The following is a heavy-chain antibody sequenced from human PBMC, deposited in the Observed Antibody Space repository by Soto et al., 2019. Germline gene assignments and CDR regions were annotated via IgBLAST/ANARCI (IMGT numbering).Heavy chain of an antibody. Sequence: QVQLVQSGAEVKKPGASVKVSCKASGYTFTSYGISWVRQAPGQGLEWMGWISAYNGNTNYAQKLQGRVTMTTDTSKSTAYMELRSLRSDDTAVYYCARVRPLYYYDSSGYYSSSAFDYWGQGTLVTVSS. CDR1: GYTFTSYG. V-gene: IGHV1-18*01. D-gene: IGHD3-22*01. J-gene: IGHJ4*02. CDR2: ISAYNGNT. CDR3: ARVRPLYYYDSSGYYSSSAFDY.